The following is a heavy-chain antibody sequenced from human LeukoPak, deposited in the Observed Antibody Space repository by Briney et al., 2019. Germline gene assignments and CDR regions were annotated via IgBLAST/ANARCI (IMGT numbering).Heavy chain of an antibody. V-gene: IGHV3-13*01. CDR1: GFSFRNYD. CDR2: VGTGGDT. CDR3: ARRSAAAGIDAFDI. J-gene: IGHJ3*02. Sequence: GGSLRLSCSASGFSFRNYDMHWVRQPTGKGLEWVSAVGTGGDTYYAGSVKGRFTVVRENAKNTLYLQMDSLRAGDTAMYYCARRSAAAGIDAFDIWGQGTMVTVSS. D-gene: IGHD6-13*01.